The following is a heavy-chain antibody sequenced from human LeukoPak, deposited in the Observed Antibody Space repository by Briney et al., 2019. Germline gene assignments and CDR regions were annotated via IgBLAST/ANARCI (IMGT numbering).Heavy chain of an antibody. J-gene: IGHJ2*01. CDR2: ISSSSSYI. Sequence: PGGSLRLSCAASGFTFSSYSMNWVRQAPGKGLEWVSSISSSSSYIYYADSVKGRFTISRDNAKNSLYLQMNSPRAEDTAVYYCARVLVGGWYPDLWGRGTLVTVSS. CDR1: GFTFSSYS. V-gene: IGHV3-21*01. CDR3: ARVLVGGWYPDL. D-gene: IGHD1-26*01.